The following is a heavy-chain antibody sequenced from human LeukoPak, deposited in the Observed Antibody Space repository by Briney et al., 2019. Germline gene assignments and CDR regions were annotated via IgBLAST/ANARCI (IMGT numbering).Heavy chain of an antibody. V-gene: IGHV3-30*18. CDR1: GFTFSSYG. D-gene: IGHD5-18*01. J-gene: IGHJ4*02. Sequence: GGSLRLSCAASGFTFSSYGMHWVRQAPGKGLEWVAVISYDGSNKYYADSVKGRFTISRDNSKNTLYLQMNSLRAEDTAVYYCAKEGLTATAIPFDYWGQGTLVTASS. CDR3: AKEGLTATAIPFDY. CDR2: ISYDGSNK.